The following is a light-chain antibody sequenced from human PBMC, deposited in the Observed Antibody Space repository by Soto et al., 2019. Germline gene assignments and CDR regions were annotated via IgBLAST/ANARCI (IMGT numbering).Light chain of an antibody. V-gene: IGLV2-23*02. CDR1: RSDVGSYNV. CDR3: CSYAGGGVL. Sequence: QSALTQPASVSGSPGQSITISCIGTRSDVGSYNVVSWYQQNPGKAPKVMIYEVSKRPSGVSNRFSGSKSGNTASLTISGLQAEDEADYYCCSYAGGGVLFGGGTQLTVL. J-gene: IGLJ2*01. CDR2: EVS.